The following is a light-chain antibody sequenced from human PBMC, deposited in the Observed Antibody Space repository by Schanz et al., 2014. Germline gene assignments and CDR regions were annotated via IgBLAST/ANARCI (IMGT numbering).Light chain of an antibody. CDR3: MLQFGGSQYV. J-gene: IGLJ1*01. Sequence: QAVVTQEPSLTVSPGGTVTLTCGSSTGAVTSGHLPYWFQQKPGQAPRTLIYDTSNKHSWTPARFSGSLLGGKAALTLSGAQPEDEAEYYCMLQFGGSQYVFGTGTKLTVL. CDR2: DTS. V-gene: IGLV7-46*01. CDR1: TGAVTSGHL.